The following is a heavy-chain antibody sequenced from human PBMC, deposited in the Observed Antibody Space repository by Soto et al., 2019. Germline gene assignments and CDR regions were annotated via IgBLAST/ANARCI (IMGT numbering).Heavy chain of an antibody. J-gene: IGHJ4*02. CDR2: IWYDGSNK. CDR3: ARGQVVTSPFDC. D-gene: IGHD3-22*01. V-gene: IGHV3-33*01. CDR1: GFTFSSYA. Sequence: TWGSLRLPCAASGFTFSSYAMHWVRQAPGKGLEWVAVIWYDGSNKYYADSVKGRFTISRDNSKNTLYLQMNSLRAEDTAVYYCARGQVVTSPFDCWGQGTLVTVSS.